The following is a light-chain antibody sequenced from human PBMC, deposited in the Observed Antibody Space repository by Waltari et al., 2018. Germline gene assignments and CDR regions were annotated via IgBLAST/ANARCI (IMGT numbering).Light chain of an antibody. CDR2: GAS. Sequence: EIVMTQSPATLSVSPGERAILSCRASQTVSSTLAWYQQKPGQAPRLRIYGASTRATGIPARFGGSGAGTDFTLTISSLQSEDFAVYYCQQYNNWPYTFGQGTRLEIK. CDR1: QTVSST. V-gene: IGKV3-15*01. CDR3: QQYNNWPYT. J-gene: IGKJ2*01.